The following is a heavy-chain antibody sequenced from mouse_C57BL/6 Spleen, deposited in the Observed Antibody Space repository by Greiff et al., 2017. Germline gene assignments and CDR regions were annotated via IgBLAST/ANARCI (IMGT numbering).Heavy chain of an antibody. V-gene: IGHV1-54*01. CDR3: ERNYYGSSYDY. CDR1: GYAFTNYL. D-gene: IGHD1-1*01. Sequence: QVQLQQSGAELVRPGTSVKVSCKASGYAFTNYLIEWVKQRPGQGLEWIGVINPGSGGTNYNEKFKGKATLTADKSSSTAYMQLSSLTSEDSAVYFCERNYYGSSYDYWGQGTLVTVSA. CDR2: INPGSGGT. J-gene: IGHJ3*01.